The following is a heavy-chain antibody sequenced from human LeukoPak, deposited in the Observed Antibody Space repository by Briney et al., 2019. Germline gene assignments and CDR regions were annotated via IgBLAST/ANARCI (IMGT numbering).Heavy chain of an antibody. Sequence: SETLSLTCAVYGGSFSDYYWSWIRQPPGKGLEWIGEINHSGSTNYNPSLKSRVTISVDTSKNQFSLKLSSVTAADTAVYYCARAHYCSGDSCYLGWFDPWGQGTLVTVSS. V-gene: IGHV4-34*01. CDR2: INHSGST. J-gene: IGHJ5*02. D-gene: IGHD2-15*01. CDR1: GGSFSDYY. CDR3: ARAHYCSGDSCYLGWFDP.